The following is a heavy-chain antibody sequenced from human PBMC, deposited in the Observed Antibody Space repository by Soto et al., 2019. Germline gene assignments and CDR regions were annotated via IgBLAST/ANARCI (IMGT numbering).Heavy chain of an antibody. CDR3: AKDRRAGGNSAFYFDF. D-gene: IGHD3-16*01. J-gene: IGHJ4*02. CDR2: ISATGGGT. V-gene: IGHV3-23*01. Sequence: GSLLLACSASGFKFSNYAMSWVRQAPGKGLEWVSLISATGGGTYYADSVKGRFTISRDNSHNTLYLQVHSLTAEDTAVYYCAKDRRAGGNSAFYFDFWGQGAQVTV. CDR1: GFKFSNYA.